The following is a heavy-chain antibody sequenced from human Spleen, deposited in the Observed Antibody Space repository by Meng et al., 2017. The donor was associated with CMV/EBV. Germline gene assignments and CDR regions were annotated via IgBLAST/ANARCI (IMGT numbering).Heavy chain of an antibody. J-gene: IGHJ6*02. CDR1: GYKFTTYW. V-gene: IGHV5-51*01. Sequence: GESLKISCKTSGYKFTTYWIAWVRQMPGKGLEWMGMIYPDDSDTRYSPSFQGQVTIAADKSTGTAYVQWSSLKASDTAIFYCARLGLGDLYGSGTYTRAAHYYYYAMDVWGQGTPVTVSS. D-gene: IGHD3-10*01. CDR2: IYPDDSDT. CDR3: ARLGLGDLYGSGTYTRAAHYYYYAMDV.